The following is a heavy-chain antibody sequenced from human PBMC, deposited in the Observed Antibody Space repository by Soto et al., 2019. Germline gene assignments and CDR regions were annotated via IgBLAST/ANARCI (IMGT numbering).Heavy chain of an antibody. CDR1: GYTFTSYA. CDR3: ASGNFESPLGY. V-gene: IGHV1-3*01. CDR2: INAGIGDT. D-gene: IGHD1-1*01. Sequence: ASVKVSCKASGYTFTSYATHWVRQAPGQRPEWMGWINAGIGDTKYSQKLQGRVTMTTDTSTSTAYMELRSLRSDDTAVYYCASGNFESPLGYWGQGTLVTVSS. J-gene: IGHJ4*02.